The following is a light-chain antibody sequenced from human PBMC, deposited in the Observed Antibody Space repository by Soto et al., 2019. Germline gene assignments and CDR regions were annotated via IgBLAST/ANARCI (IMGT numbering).Light chain of an antibody. CDR2: SNS. CDR3: SAWDDRLNGPL. J-gene: IGLJ2*01. V-gene: IGLV1-44*01. CDR1: SSSIGRNT. Sequence: QSVLTQPPSASGTPGQRVLISCSGSSSSIGRNTVNWYQQLPGTAPKLLIYSNSQRPSGVPDRFSGSKSGTSASLAISGLRSEDEADYFCSAWDDRLNGPLFGGGTQLTVL.